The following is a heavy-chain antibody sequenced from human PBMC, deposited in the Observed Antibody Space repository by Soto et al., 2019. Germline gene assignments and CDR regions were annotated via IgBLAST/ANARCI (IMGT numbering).Heavy chain of an antibody. CDR3: ARAGILTTPYYFDY. V-gene: IGHV3-72*01. J-gene: IGHJ4*01. D-gene: IGHD4-4*01. CDR1: GFTFSDHY. Sequence: EVQLVESGGGLVQPGGSLRLSCAAFGFTFSDHYMDWVRQAPGKGLEWVGRIRNKANSYTTEYAASVKGRFTISRDDSNNSLFLLMNSLKTEDTAVYYCARAGILTTPYYFDYWGQGTLVTVAS. CDR2: IRNKANSYTT.